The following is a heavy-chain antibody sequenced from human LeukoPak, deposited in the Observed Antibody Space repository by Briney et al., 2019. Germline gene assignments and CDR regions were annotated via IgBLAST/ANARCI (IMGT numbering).Heavy chain of an antibody. V-gene: IGHV4-61*02. CDR3: ASIDTAVVRTDS. CDR2: IYTSGNT. CDR1: GGSISSGSYH. Sequence: SETLSLTCTVSGGSISSGSYHWRWIRQPAGKGLEWIGRIYTSGNTNYNPSLKSRVTISVDTSKNQFSLKLRSVTAADTAVYYCASIDTAVVRTDSWGQGTLVTVSS. D-gene: IGHD5-18*01. J-gene: IGHJ4*02.